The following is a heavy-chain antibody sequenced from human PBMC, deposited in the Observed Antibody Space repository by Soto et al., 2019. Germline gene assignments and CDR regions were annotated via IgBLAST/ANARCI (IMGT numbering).Heavy chain of an antibody. J-gene: IGHJ6*03. D-gene: IGHD2-15*01. CDR2: INHSGST. Sequence: SETLSLTCAVYGGSFSGYYWSWIRQPPGKGLEWIGEINHSGSTNYNPSLKSRVTISVDTSKNQFSLKLSSVTAADTAVYYCARESSDCSGGSCYWVGYYYYYYMDVWGKGTTVTVSS. V-gene: IGHV4-34*01. CDR1: GGSFSGYY. CDR3: ARESSDCSGGSCYWVGYYYYYYMDV.